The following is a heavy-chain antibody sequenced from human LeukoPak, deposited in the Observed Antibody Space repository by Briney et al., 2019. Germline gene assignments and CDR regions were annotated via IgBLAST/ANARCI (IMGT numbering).Heavy chain of an antibody. V-gene: IGHV3-48*03. CDR2: ISSSGSTI. J-gene: IGHJ4*02. CDR3: ARDQRTAGDFDY. D-gene: IGHD6-19*01. CDR1: GFTFSSYE. Sequence: GGSLRLSCAASGFTFSSYEMNWVRQAPGKGLEXXXYISSSGSTIYYADSVKGRFTISRDNAKNSLYLQMNSLRAEDTAVYYCARDQRTAGDFDYWGQGTLVTVSS.